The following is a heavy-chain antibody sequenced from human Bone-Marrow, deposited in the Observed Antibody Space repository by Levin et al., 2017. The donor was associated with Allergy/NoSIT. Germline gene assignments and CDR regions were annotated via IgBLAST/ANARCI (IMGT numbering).Heavy chain of an antibody. Sequence: GESLKISCAASGFTFNAYAMKWIRQAPGKGLEYVSAITNSGGSTNYADSLTGRFIISRDNSKNTVFLQMNSLRAEDTAIYYCAKEKDSSSFLGYYGMDVWGQGTKVTVSS. D-gene: IGHD3-22*01. V-gene: IGHV3-23*01. CDR1: GFTFNAYA. CDR3: AKEKDSSSFLGYYGMDV. J-gene: IGHJ6*02. CDR2: ITNSGGST.